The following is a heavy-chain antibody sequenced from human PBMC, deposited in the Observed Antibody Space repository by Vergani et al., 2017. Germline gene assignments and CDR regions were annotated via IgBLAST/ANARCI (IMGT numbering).Heavy chain of an antibody. CDR3: AREAITMVQGGYFDY. V-gene: IGHV3-48*01. J-gene: IGHJ4*02. CDR1: GFTFSSYS. CDR2: ISSSSSTI. D-gene: IGHD3-10*01. Sequence: EVQLVESGGGLVQPGGSLRLSCAASGFTFSSYSMNWVRQAPGKGLEWVSYISSSSSTIYYADSVKGRFTISRDNAKNSLYLQMNSLRAEDTAVYYCAREAITMVQGGYFDYWGQGTLVTVSS.